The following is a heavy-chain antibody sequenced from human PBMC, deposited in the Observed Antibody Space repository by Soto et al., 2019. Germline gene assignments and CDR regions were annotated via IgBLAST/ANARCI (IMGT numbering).Heavy chain of an antibody. CDR1: GYDFTTYG. CDR3: ARGRYGDY. J-gene: IGHJ4*02. V-gene: IGHV1-18*01. D-gene: IGHD1-1*01. Sequence: QVHLVQSGGEGKKPGASVKVSCKGSGYDFTTYGITWVRQAPGQGLEWMAWISAHNGNTDYAQKLQGRVTVTRDTSTSTAYMELRSLRSDDTAVYYCARGRYGDYWGQGALVTVSS. CDR2: ISAHNGNT.